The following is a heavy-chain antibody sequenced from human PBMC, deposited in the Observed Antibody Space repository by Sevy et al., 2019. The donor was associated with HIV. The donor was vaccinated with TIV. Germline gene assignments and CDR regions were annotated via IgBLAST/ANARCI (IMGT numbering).Heavy chain of an antibody. CDR1: GLTFSVYS. CDR3: ARDRDGSGSSGGYGMDV. J-gene: IGHJ6*02. D-gene: IGHD3-10*01. Sequence: GGSLRLPCVASGLTFSVYSMNWVRQAPGKGLEWVSSISSSSTYIYYADSVKGRFTISRDNAKKSLYLQMNSLRAEDTAVYYCARDRDGSGSSGGYGMDVWGQGTTVTVSS. V-gene: IGHV3-21*01. CDR2: ISSSSTYI.